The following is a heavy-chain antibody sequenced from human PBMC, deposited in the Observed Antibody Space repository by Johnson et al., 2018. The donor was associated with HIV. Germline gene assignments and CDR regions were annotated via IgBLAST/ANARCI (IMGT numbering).Heavy chain of an antibody. CDR2: IRYDGSNK. CDR3: AKDLSVSYYCGGNACDI. V-gene: IGHV3-30*02. Sequence: QVKLVESGGGVVQPGGSLRLSCAASGFTFSSYGMHWVRQAPGKGLEWVAFIRYDGSNKYYADSVKGRFTISRDNSKNTLYLQMNSLRAEDTAVYYCAKDLSVSYYCGGNACDIWGQGTMVTVSS. CDR1: GFTFSSYG. D-gene: IGHD1-26*01. J-gene: IGHJ3*02.